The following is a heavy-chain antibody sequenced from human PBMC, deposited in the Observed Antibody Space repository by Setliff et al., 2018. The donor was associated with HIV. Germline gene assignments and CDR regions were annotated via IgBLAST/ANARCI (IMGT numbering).Heavy chain of an antibody. D-gene: IGHD2-2*01. CDR3: ARGSSFADI. V-gene: IGHV4-61*09. CDR2: ISTSGIT. J-gene: IGHJ3*02. CDR1: GGSISRGSYS. Sequence: SETLSLTCTVSGGSISRGSYSWSWIRQPAGKGLEWIGHISTSGITNYNPSLKSRVTISVDTSKNQFSLKLSSVTAADTAVYYCARGSSFADIWGQGTMVTVS.